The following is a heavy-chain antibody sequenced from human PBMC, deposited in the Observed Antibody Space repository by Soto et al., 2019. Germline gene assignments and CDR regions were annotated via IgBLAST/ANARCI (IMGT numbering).Heavy chain of an antibody. CDR1: GFSFRTTW. CDR2: IKSKSAGETT. D-gene: IGHD1-26*01. CDR3: SPGSHFSGRVFDY. J-gene: IGHJ4*02. V-gene: IGHV3-15*05. Sequence: EVQLVESGGGLVKPGGSLRLSCAASGFSFRTTWMAWVRHAPGKGLEWVGRIKSKSAGETTDYADPVKGIFTISGDDAKDTLYLHMDSLETGDTAVYYCSPGSHFSGRVFDYWGQGTLVTVST.